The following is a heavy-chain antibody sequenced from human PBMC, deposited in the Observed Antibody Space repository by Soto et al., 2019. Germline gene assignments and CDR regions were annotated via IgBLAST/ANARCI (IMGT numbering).Heavy chain of an antibody. V-gene: IGHV4-59*08. CDR1: GGSISSYY. Sequence: SETLSLTCTVSGGSISSYYWSWIRQPPGKGLEWIGYIYYSGSTNYNPSLKSRVTISVDTSKNQFSLKLSSVTAADTAVYYCARHDTIFGVPRDAFDIWGQGTMVTVSS. CDR2: IYYSGST. D-gene: IGHD3-3*01. CDR3: ARHDTIFGVPRDAFDI. J-gene: IGHJ3*02.